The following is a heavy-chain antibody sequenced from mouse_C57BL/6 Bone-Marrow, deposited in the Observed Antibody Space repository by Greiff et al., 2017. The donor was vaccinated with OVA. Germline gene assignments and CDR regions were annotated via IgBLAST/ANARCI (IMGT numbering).Heavy chain of an antibody. CDR2: INPNNGGT. CDR1: GYTFTDYN. J-gene: IGHJ3*01. D-gene: IGHD2-1*01. V-gene: IGHV1-22*01. Sequence: EVKLVESGPELVKPGASVKMSCKASGYTFTDYNMHWVKQSHGKSLEWIGYINPNNGGTSYNQKFKGKATLTVNKSSSTAYMELRSLTSEDSAVYYCASNYGFAYWGQGTLVTVSA. CDR3: ASNYGFAY.